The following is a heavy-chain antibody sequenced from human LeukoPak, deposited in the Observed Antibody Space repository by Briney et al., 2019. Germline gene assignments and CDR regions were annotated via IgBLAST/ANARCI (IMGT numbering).Heavy chain of an antibody. Sequence: GRSLRLSCAGSGFTFSSYAMSWVRQAPGKGLEWVSDISGSGGSTYYADSVKGRFTISRDNSKNTLYLQMNSLRAEDTAVYYCAKEPYCGGDCFNRNFQHWGQGTLVTVSS. CDR2: ISGSGGST. D-gene: IGHD2-21*02. CDR3: AKEPYCGGDCFNRNFQH. V-gene: IGHV3-23*01. J-gene: IGHJ1*01. CDR1: GFTFSSYA.